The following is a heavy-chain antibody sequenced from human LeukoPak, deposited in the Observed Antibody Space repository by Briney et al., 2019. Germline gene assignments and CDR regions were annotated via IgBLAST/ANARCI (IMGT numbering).Heavy chain of an antibody. D-gene: IGHD1-26*01. J-gene: IGHJ4*02. CDR1: GGSIRNYY. V-gene: IGHV4-59*01. CDR3: ARSGGAWYFDY. CDR2: ISDGGGS. Sequence: SETLSLTCTVSGGSIRNYYWTWIRQPPGKGLEWIGYISDGGGSNYNPSLKSRVTISVDTSKNQFSLKLSSVTAADTAVYYCARSGGAWYFDYWGQGTLVTVSS.